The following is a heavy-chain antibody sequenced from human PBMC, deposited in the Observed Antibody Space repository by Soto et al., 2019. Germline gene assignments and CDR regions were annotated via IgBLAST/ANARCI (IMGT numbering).Heavy chain of an antibody. CDR1: GGSISSGGYY. V-gene: IGHV4-31*03. D-gene: IGHD2-8*01. Sequence: PSETLSLTCTVSGGSISSGGYYWSWIRQHPGKGLEWIGYIYYSGSTYYNPSLKSRVTISVDKSKNQFSLKLSSVTAADTAVYYCAREEMATGLKIIDYWGQGTLVTVSS. CDR2: IYYSGST. J-gene: IGHJ4*02. CDR3: AREEMATGLKIIDY.